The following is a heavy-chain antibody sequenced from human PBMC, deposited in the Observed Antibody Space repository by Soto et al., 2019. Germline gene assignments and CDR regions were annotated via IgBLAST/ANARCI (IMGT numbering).Heavy chain of an antibody. V-gene: IGHV3-23*01. CDR2: ISGSGDNA. CDR3: ATRRDASYSYYGMDV. CDR1: GFTFSTYA. J-gene: IGHJ6*02. Sequence: LRLSCAASGFTFSTYAMTWVRQAQGKGLEPVSGISGSGDNAYYADSLKGRITISRDNSKHTLFLQMNSLRADDTAVYYCATRRDASYSYYGMDVWGQGTTVTVSS. D-gene: IGHD2-2*01.